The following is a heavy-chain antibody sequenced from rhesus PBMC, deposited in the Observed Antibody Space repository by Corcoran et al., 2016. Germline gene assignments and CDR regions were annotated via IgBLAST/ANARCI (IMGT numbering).Heavy chain of an antibody. V-gene: IGHV4-173*01. CDR2: ISGSGGST. J-gene: IGHJ4*01. CDR3: ARDSRGPRY. Sequence: QLQLQESGPGLVKPSETLSLTCAVSGGSISSNYWSWIRQPPGKGLEWIRRISGSGGSTDYNPSLKSRVTLSTAPSKNQFSLKLSSVTAADTAVYYCARDSRGPRYWGQGVLVTVSS. CDR1: GGSISSNY.